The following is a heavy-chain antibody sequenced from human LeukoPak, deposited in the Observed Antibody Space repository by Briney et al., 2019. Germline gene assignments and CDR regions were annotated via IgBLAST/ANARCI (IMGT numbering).Heavy chain of an antibody. CDR1: GGSFSGYY. D-gene: IGHD6-13*01. V-gene: IGHV4-34*01. Sequence: SETLSLTCAVYGGSFSGYYWSWIRQPPGKGLEWIGEINHSGSTNSNPSLKSRVTISVDASKNQFSLKLSSVTAADTAVYYCAAGYSSSYYYFDYWGQGTLVTVSS. J-gene: IGHJ4*02. CDR2: INHSGST. CDR3: AAGYSSSYYYFDY.